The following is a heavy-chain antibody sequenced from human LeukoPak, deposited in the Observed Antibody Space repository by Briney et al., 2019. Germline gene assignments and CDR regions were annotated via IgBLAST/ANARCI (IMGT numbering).Heavy chain of an antibody. CDR1: GFTFSSYE. V-gene: IGHV3-48*03. CDR2: ISSSGSTI. Sequence: PGGSLRLSCAASGFTFSSYEMNWVRQAPGKGLEWVSYISSSGSTIYYADSVKGRFTISRDNAKNSLYLQMNSLRAEDTAVYYCARDSVLRYFDWLSKNWYFDLWGRGTLVTVSS. CDR3: ARDSVLRYFDWLSKNWYFDL. J-gene: IGHJ2*01. D-gene: IGHD3-9*01.